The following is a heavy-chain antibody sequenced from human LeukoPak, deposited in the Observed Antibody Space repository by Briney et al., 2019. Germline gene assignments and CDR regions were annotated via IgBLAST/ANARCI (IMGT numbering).Heavy chain of an antibody. J-gene: IGHJ4*02. D-gene: IGHD1-26*01. V-gene: IGHV3-23*01. CDR1: GFTFSSYA. Sequence: PGGSLRLSCAASGFTFSSYAMSWVRQAPGKGLEWVSAISGSGGSTYYADSVKGRFTISRDNYKNTLYLQMNSLRAEDTAVYYCAKFNSGSYYFGLADYWGQGTLVTVSS. CDR2: ISGSGGST. CDR3: AKFNSGSYYFGLADY.